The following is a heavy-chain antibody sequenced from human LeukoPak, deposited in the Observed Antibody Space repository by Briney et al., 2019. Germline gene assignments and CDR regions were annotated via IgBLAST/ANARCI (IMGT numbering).Heavy chain of an antibody. CDR3: ARHKDIVATTIDY. V-gene: IGHV5-51*01. J-gene: IGHJ4*02. D-gene: IGHD5-12*01. CDR1: GYSFTSYW. CDR2: IYPGDSDT. Sequence: GESLKISRKGSGYSFTSYWIGWVRQMPGKGLEWMGIIYPGDSDTRYSPSFQGQVTISADKSISTAYLQWSSLKASDTAMCYCARHKDIVATTIDYWGQGTLVTVSS.